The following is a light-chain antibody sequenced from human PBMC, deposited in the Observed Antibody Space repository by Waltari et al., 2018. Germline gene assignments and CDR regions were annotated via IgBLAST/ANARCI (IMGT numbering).Light chain of an antibody. CDR3: QQGYNTPWT. CDR1: QTIATY. J-gene: IGKJ1*01. CDR2: GAF. Sequence: DIQMTQSPSSLSASVGDRVTITCRAGQTIATYLNWYQQKPGEAPKLLIFGAFNLESGVPSRFTGTGYGTEFMLTIRSLQPEDFATYVCQQGYNTPWTFGQGTRVEI. V-gene: IGKV1-39*01.